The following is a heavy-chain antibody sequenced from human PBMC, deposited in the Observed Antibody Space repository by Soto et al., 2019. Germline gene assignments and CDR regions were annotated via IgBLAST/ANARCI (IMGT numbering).Heavy chain of an antibody. J-gene: IGHJ5*02. CDR3: VRRHVSATGIDWFDP. V-gene: IGHV1-3*01. D-gene: IGHD6-13*01. Sequence: ASVQVSCKASGYTFTRYGIHCVRQAPGQRLELMGWINAANGDTKYSPKFQGRVTITRDTSASTAYMELSSLRSEDTAVYYCVRRHVSATGIDWFDPWGQGTLVTVS. CDR1: GYTFTRYG. CDR2: INAANGDT.